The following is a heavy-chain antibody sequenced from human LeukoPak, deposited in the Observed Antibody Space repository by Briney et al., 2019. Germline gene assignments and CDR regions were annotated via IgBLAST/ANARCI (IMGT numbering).Heavy chain of an antibody. V-gene: IGHV3-30*02. J-gene: IGHJ5*02. CDR3: ARVSHGSGSYYMAWFDP. CDR2: IRYDGSNK. CDR1: GFTFSTYA. D-gene: IGHD3-10*01. Sequence: PGGSLRLSCAASGFTFSTYAMHWVRQAPGKGLEWVAFIRYDGSNKYYADSVKGRFTISRDNSKNTLYLQMNSLRSEDTAVYYCARVSHGSGSYYMAWFDPWGQGTLVIVSS.